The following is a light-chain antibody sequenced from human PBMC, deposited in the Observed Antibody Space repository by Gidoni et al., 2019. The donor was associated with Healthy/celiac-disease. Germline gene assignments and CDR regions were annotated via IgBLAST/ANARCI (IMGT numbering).Light chain of an antibody. CDR1: SSDVGGYNY. CDR2: DVS. Sequence: QSALTQPASVSGSPGQSLTIPCTGTSSDVGGYNYVSWYQQHPGKAPKLMIYDVSNRPPGVSNRFSGSKSGNTASLTISGLQAEDEADYYCSSYTSSSTLAVFGTGTKVTVL. CDR3: SSYTSSSTLAV. V-gene: IGLV2-14*03. J-gene: IGLJ1*01.